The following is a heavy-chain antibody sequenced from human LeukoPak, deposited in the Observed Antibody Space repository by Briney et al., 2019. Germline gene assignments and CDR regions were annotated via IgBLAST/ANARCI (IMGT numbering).Heavy chain of an antibody. CDR3: ARSGTFDWFFDY. CDR2: INAGNGNT. V-gene: IGHV1-3*01. Sequence: ASVKVSCKASGYTFTSYAMHWARQAPGQRLEWMGWINAGNGNTKYSQKFQGRVTITRDTSASTAYMELSSLRSEDTAVYYCARSGTFDWFFDYWGQGTLVTVSS. J-gene: IGHJ4*02. D-gene: IGHD3-9*01. CDR1: GYTFTSYA.